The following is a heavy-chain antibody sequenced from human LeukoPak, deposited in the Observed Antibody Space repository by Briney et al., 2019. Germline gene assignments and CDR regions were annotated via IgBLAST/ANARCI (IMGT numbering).Heavy chain of an antibody. Sequence: SQTLSLTCTVSGDSFSSGAYYWTWIRQHPGKGLEWIGFIYYSGSTYYNPSLQSRVTISIDTSKNQFSLKLSSVTAADTAVYYCARVGGTNYYYYGMDVWGQGTTVTVSS. J-gene: IGHJ6*02. CDR2: IYYSGST. V-gene: IGHV4-31*03. CDR1: GDSFSSGAYY. D-gene: IGHD1-26*01. CDR3: ARVGGTNYYYYGMDV.